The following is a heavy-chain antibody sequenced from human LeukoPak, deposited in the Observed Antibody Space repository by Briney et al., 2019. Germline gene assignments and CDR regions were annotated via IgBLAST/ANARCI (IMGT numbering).Heavy chain of an antibody. V-gene: IGHV1-69*13. Sequence: SVKVSCKASGGTFSSYAISWVRQAPGQGLEWMGGIIPFFGTANFAQKFQGRVTITADESTSTAYMELSNLRSEDTAVYYCALLDTAMVPIAEYFHHWGQGTLVTVSS. CDR3: ALLDTAMVPIAEYFHH. CDR1: GGTFSSYA. D-gene: IGHD5-18*01. CDR2: IIPFFGTA. J-gene: IGHJ1*01.